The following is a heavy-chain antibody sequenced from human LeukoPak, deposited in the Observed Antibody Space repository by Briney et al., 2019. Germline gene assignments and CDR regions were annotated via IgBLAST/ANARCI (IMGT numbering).Heavy chain of an antibody. CDR1: GFTFSSYS. V-gene: IGHV3-48*04. Sequence: GGSLRLSCAASGFTFSSYSMNWVRQAPGKGLEWVSYISSSSSTIYYADSVKGRFTISRDNAKNSLYLQMNSLRAEDTAVYHCAQESQGFDYWGQGTLVTVSS. CDR3: AQESQGFDY. J-gene: IGHJ4*02. CDR2: ISSSSSTI.